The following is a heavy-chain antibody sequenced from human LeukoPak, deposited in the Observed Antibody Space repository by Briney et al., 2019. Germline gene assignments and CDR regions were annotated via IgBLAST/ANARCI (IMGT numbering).Heavy chain of an antibody. D-gene: IGHD3-9*01. V-gene: IGHV3-23*01. J-gene: IGHJ6*02. CDR2: ISGSGDST. Sequence: GGSLRLSCAASGFTFSTYAMHWVRQASGKGLEWVSVISGSGDSTYYADSVQGRFTISRDTSKNTLFLQMNSLRAEDTAVYYCAKDGPSVRYFDWPLGAMDVWGQGTTVTVSS. CDR1: GFTFSTYA. CDR3: AKDGPSVRYFDWPLGAMDV.